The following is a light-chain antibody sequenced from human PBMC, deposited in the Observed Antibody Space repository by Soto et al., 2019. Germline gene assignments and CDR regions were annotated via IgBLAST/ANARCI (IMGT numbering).Light chain of an antibody. CDR3: CSFAGSYTVWV. J-gene: IGLJ3*02. CDR2: DVS. Sequence: QSVLTQPRSVSGSPGQSVTVSCTGTSSDVGSYNYVSWYQQHPGKAPKLMIYDVSKRPSGVPDRFSGSKSGNTASLTISGLQAEDEADYYCCSFAGSYTVWVFGGGTKLTVL. V-gene: IGLV2-11*01. CDR1: SSDVGSYNY.